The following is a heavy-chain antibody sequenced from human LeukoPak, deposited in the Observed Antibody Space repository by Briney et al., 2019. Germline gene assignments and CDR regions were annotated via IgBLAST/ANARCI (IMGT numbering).Heavy chain of an antibody. Sequence: SETLSLTCTVSGDSLRKSTFYWVWIRQPPGKGLEWIGSIYYSGGADYNPSLQSRVTISVDTSKNEFSLKVRSVTAADTAVYYCARDRSSSWTLGWFDPWGQGTLVTVSS. V-gene: IGHV4-39*07. D-gene: IGHD6-13*01. CDR2: IYYSGGA. CDR3: ARDRSSSWTLGWFDP. CDR1: GDSLRKSTFY. J-gene: IGHJ5*02.